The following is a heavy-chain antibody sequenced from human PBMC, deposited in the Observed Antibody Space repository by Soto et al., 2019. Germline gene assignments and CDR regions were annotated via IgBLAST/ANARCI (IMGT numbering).Heavy chain of an antibody. CDR2: IYYSGST. D-gene: IGHD3-9*01. J-gene: IGHJ4*02. CDR3: ARHVLRYFDWTLDY. V-gene: IGHV4-61*08. CDR1: AFSLSTGGVG. Sequence: SGPTLVNPTQTLTLTCTFSAFSLSTGGVGVGWIRQPPGKGLEWIGYIYYSGSTNYNPSLKSRVTISVDTSKNQFSLKLSSVTAADTAVYYCARHVLRYFDWTLDYWGQGTLVTVSS.